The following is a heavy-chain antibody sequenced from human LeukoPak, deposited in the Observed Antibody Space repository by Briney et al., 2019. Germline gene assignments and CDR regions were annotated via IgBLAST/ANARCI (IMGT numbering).Heavy chain of an antibody. Sequence: GGSLRLSCAAPGFTFSSYWMSWVRQAPGKGLEWVSYISSSGSTIYYADSVKGRFTISRDNAKNSLYLQMNSLRAEDTAVYYCARVAMIVAKPYDNWGQGTLVTVSS. CDR3: ARVAMIVAKPYDN. CDR2: ISSSGSTI. V-gene: IGHV3-48*04. CDR1: GFTFSSYW. D-gene: IGHD3-22*01. J-gene: IGHJ4*02.